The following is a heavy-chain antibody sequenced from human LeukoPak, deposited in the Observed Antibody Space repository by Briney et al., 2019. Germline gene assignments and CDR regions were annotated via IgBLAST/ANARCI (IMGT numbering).Heavy chain of an antibody. CDR3: ARGLWVGHTITYYFDC. D-gene: IGHD1-26*01. Sequence: ASVKVSCKASGYTFSNYAMQWVRQAPGQGLEWMGWINAGNGNTKYSQKFQGRVTITRDTSANTAYLDLSSLRSEDTAVYYCARGLWVGHTITYYFDCWGQGTPVTVSS. V-gene: IGHV1-3*01. J-gene: IGHJ4*02. CDR2: INAGNGNT. CDR1: GYTFSNYA.